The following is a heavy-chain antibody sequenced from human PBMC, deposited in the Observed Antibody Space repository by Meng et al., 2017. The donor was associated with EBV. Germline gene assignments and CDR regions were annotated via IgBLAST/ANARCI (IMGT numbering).Heavy chain of an antibody. CDR1: GGPFRNYA. CDR3: ASESGRGYTPDY. D-gene: IGHD3-10*01. V-gene: IGHV1-69*01. Sequence: QVQVVQSGAEVKKPGSSVKVSCKTSGGPFRNYAISWVRQAPGQGLEWLGGFLPTLGAPNYAQKFHGRVSITADESTSTHYMDLSSLRSEDTAVYYCASESGRGYTPDYWGQGTLSPSPQ. J-gene: IGHJ4*02. CDR2: FLPTLGAP.